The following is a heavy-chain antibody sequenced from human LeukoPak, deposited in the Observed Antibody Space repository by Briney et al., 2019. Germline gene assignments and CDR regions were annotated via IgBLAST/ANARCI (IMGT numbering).Heavy chain of an antibody. J-gene: IGHJ6*02. Sequence: SETLSLTCAVYGGSFSGDYWSWIRQPPGKGLEWIGEINHSGSTKYNPSLKSRVTISVDTSKNQFSLKLSPVTAAHTGVYYCARGSLYGSGPYYYYSYGMDVWGQGTTVTVSS. D-gene: IGHD3-10*01. V-gene: IGHV4-34*01. CDR1: GGSFSGDY. CDR3: ARGSLYGSGPYYYYSYGMDV. CDR2: INHSGST.